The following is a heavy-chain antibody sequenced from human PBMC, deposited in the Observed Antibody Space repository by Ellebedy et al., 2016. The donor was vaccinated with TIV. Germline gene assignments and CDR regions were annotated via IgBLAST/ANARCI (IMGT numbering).Heavy chain of an antibody. J-gene: IGHJ4*02. V-gene: IGHV3-72*01. CDR2: IRSKLRSYTT. D-gene: IGHD3-10*01. Sequence: GGSLSLSXAASGFSFSDHHMDWVRQAPGKGLEWVGRIRSKLRSYTTEYAASVKGRFTISRDDSKNSLYLQMNSLKTEDTAVYYCARAPGSGSRWGQGTLVTVSS. CDR1: GFSFSDHH. CDR3: ARAPGSGSR.